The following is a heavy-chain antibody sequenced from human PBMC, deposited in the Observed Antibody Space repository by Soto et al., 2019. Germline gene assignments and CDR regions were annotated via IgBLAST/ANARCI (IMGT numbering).Heavy chain of an antibody. V-gene: IGHV4-4*02. Sequence: PSETLSLTCAVSGGSISSSNWWSWVRQPPGKGLEWIGEIYHSGSTNYNPSLKSRVTISVDKSKNQFSLKLSSVTAADTAVYYWARDLRATTGWFDPWGKGTLVTVPS. J-gene: IGHJ5*02. CDR3: ARDLRATTGWFDP. CDR1: GGSISSSNW. D-gene: IGHD1-26*01. CDR2: IYHSGST.